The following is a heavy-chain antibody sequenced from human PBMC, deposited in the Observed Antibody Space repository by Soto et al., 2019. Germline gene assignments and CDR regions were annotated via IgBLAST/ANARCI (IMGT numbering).Heavy chain of an antibody. V-gene: IGHV3-30-3*01. CDR3: ARDQRSRWLQQWAPDH. J-gene: IGHJ4*02. D-gene: IGHD5-12*01. CDR1: GFTFSSYS. CDR2: ISYDGSNK. Sequence: QVQLVESGGGVVQPGRSLRLSCAASGFTFSSYSMHWVRQAPGKGLEWVAAISYDGSNKYYADSVKGRFTISRDNSKNTLFLQMNSLRTEDTAVFYCARDQRSRWLQQWAPDHWGQGTRVTVSS.